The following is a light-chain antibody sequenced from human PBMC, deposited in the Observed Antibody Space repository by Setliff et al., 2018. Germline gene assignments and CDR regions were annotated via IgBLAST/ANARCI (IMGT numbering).Light chain of an antibody. Sequence: QSALTQPPSASGSSGQSVTISCTGTSSDVGGYNYVSWYQQHPGKAPKLMIYEVSKRPSGVPDRFSGSKSGNTASLTISGLQAEDEADYYCSSYAGSNLYVFGTGTKVTVL. V-gene: IGLV2-8*01. CDR3: SSYAGSNLYV. J-gene: IGLJ1*01. CDR2: EVS. CDR1: SSDVGGYNY.